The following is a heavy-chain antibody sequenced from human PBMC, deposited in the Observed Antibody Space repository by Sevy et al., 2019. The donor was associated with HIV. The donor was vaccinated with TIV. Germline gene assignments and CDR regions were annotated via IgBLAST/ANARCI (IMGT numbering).Heavy chain of an antibody. D-gene: IGHD3-22*01. V-gene: IGHV3-23*01. CDR2: IRGSGYST. J-gene: IGHJ4*02. CDR1: GLTFSSYA. CDR3: AKERGGYNYDSSGLFDY. Sequence: GGSLRLSCAASGLTFSSYAMTWVRQAPGKGLEWVSRIRGSGYSTYYADSVKGRFTISRDNSKNTLYLQMNSLRAEDTAVYYCAKERGGYNYDSSGLFDYWGQGTLVTVSS.